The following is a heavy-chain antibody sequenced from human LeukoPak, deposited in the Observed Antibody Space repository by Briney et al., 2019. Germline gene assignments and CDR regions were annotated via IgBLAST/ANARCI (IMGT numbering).Heavy chain of an antibody. J-gene: IGHJ4*02. V-gene: IGHV1-18*01. CDR1: GYTFTSYG. CDR2: ISAYNGNT. D-gene: IGHD3-22*01. Sequence: GASVKVSCKASGYTFTSYGISWVRQAPGQGLEWMGWISAYNGNTNYAQKLQGRVTMTTDTSTSTAYMELRSLRSDDTAVYYCARDRYYYDSSGYVQDYWGQGTLVTVSS. CDR3: ARDRYYYDSSGYVQDY.